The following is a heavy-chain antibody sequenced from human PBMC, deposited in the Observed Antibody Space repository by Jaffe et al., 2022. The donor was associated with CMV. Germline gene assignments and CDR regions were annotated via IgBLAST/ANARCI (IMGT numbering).Heavy chain of an antibody. V-gene: IGHV3-23*01. Sequence: DVQLLESGGGLVQPGGSLRLSCAASGFTSNDYALSWVRQPPGKGLEWVSTLSASGDMPLYADSVKGRFTISRDNSKSTLYLQMSSLRDEDTALYYCAKDDFSNSAFDQWGQGTLVTVSS. CDR2: LSASGDMP. J-gene: IGHJ4*02. CDR1: GFTSNDYA. CDR3: AKDDFSNSAFDQ. D-gene: IGHD4-4*01.